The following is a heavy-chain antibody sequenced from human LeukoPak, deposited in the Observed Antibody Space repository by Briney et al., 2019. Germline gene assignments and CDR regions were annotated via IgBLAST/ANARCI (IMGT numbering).Heavy chain of an antibody. CDR2: IYYSGST. V-gene: IGHV4-59*01. CDR3: ARSPSNMVRGVIIRRWFDP. D-gene: IGHD3-10*01. Sequence: SETLSLTCTVSGGSISTYYWNWIRQPPGKGLEWIGYIYYSGSTNYNPSLKSRVTISVDTSKNQFSLKLSSVTAADTAVYYCARSPSNMVRGVIIRRWFDPWGQGTLVTVSS. CDR1: GGSISTYY. J-gene: IGHJ5*02.